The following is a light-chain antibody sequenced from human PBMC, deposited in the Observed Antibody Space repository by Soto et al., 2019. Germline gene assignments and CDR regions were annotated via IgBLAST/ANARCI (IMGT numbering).Light chain of an antibody. CDR1: QSVSSN. Sequence: EIVMTQSPASLSVSPGQRATLSCRASQSVSSNLAWYLQKPGQVPRLLIYDSSTRAAGVPARFSGSGSGTEFTLTISGLQSEDFAVYYCQQYNSWPLTFGQGTMVEIK. J-gene: IGKJ1*01. V-gene: IGKV3-15*01. CDR2: DSS. CDR3: QQYNSWPLT.